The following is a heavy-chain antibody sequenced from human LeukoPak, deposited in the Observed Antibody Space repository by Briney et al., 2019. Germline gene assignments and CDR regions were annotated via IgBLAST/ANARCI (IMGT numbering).Heavy chain of an antibody. CDR1: GYTLTELS. D-gene: IGHD2-2*02. Sequence: ASVKVSCKVSGYTLTELSMHWVRQAPGKGLEWMGGFDPEDGETIYAQKFQGRVTMTEDTSTDTAYMELSSLRSEGTAVYYCATVPGYCSSTSCYTSDYWGQGTLVTVSS. J-gene: IGHJ4*02. V-gene: IGHV1-24*01. CDR2: FDPEDGET. CDR3: ATVPGYCSSTSCYTSDY.